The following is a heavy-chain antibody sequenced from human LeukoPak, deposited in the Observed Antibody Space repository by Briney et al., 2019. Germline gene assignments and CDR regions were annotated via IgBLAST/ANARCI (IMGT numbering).Heavy chain of an antibody. Sequence: SETLCLTCTVSNGSISSDTYFWSWIRQPAGKGLEWIGRTSSSGISTYSPSLKSRVTISIDTSRNQFSMNLNSVTAADTAVYYCAKGAGPPWFDPWGQGTLVTVSS. J-gene: IGHJ5*02. D-gene: IGHD6-19*01. V-gene: IGHV4-61*02. CDR1: NGSISSDTYF. CDR2: TSSSGIS. CDR3: AKGAGPPWFDP.